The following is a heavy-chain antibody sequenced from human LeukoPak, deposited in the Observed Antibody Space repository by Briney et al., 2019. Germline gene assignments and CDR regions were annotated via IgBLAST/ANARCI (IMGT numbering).Heavy chain of an antibody. CDR3: ARDQGAVAGTGDLDY. Sequence: ASVKVSCKASGYTFTSYYMHWVRQAPGQGLEWMGIINPSGGSTSYAQKFQGRVTMTRDTSTSTVYMELSSLRSEDTAVYYCARDQGAVAGTGDLDYWGQGTLVTVSS. D-gene: IGHD6-19*01. V-gene: IGHV1-46*01. CDR1: GYTFTSYY. CDR2: INPSGGST. J-gene: IGHJ4*02.